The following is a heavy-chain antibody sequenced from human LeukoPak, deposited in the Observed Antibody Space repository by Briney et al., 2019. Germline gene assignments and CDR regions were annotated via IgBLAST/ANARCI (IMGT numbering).Heavy chain of an antibody. D-gene: IGHD3-22*01. Sequence: SETLSLTCTVSGGSISSYYWSWIRQPAGKGLEWIGRIYTSGSTNYNPSLKSRVTMSVDTAKNQFSLKLSSVTAADTAVYYCAREGDYYDSSGSPDFDYWGQGTLVTVSS. J-gene: IGHJ4*02. CDR2: IYTSGST. CDR1: GGSISSYY. CDR3: AREGDYYDSSGSPDFDY. V-gene: IGHV4-4*07.